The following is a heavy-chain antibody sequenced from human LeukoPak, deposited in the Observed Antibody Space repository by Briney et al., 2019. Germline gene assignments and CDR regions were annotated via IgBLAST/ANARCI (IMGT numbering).Heavy chain of an antibody. J-gene: IGHJ4*02. Sequence: ASVKVSCKASGFTFTDYYIHWVRQAPGQGREWMGYINPHSGGTSSPQKFQGRVAMTTDTSISSAYMELSSLISDDTAMYYCVREGNELLSKDFDYWGQGTLVTVSS. V-gene: IGHV1-2*02. CDR1: GFTFTDYY. CDR3: VREGNELLSKDFDY. D-gene: IGHD2-21*02. CDR2: INPHSGGT.